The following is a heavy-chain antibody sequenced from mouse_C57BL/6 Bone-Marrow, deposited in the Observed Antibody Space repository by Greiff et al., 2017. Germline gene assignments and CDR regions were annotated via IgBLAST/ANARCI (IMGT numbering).Heavy chain of an antibody. J-gene: IGHJ1*03. CDR1: GYTFTSYG. Sequence: QVQLQQSGAELARPGASVKLSCKASGYTFTSYGISWVKQRTGQGLEWIGEIYPRSGNTYYNEKFKGKATLTADKSSSQAYMELRSLTSEDSAVYFCARSGPPWYFDVWGTGTTVTVSS. V-gene: IGHV1-81*01. CDR3: ARSGPPWYFDV. D-gene: IGHD3-1*01. CDR2: IYPRSGNT.